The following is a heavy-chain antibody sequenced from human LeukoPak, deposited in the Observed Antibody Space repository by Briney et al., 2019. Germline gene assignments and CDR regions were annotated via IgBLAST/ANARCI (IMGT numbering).Heavy chain of an antibody. CDR1: GFTVSNNY. J-gene: IGHJ4*02. CDR3: APLTYYLGS. V-gene: IGHV3-66*02. CDR2: IYSGGAT. Sequence: GGSLRLSCAASGFTVSNNYMSWVRQAPGRGLEWVSVIYSGGATFYADSVKGRFTISRDNSRNTLYLQMNSLIPEDTAVYYCAPLTYYLGSWGQGTLVTVSS.